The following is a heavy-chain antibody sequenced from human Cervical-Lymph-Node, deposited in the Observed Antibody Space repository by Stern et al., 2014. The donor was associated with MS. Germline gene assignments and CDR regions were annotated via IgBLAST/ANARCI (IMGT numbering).Heavy chain of an antibody. J-gene: IGHJ4*02. V-gene: IGHV1-2*02. CDR3: ARGGTYDY. CDR2: VIPKSGNT. Sequence: QEQLVQSGAEVKKPGASVKVSCKASGYTFTDYYVHWVRQAPGQGLEWMGWVIPKSGNTNYAQKFQGRITMTRDTSVSTAYMELSGLRSDDTAVYYCARGGTYDYWGQGTLVTVTS. D-gene: IGHD3-16*01. CDR1: GYTFTDYY.